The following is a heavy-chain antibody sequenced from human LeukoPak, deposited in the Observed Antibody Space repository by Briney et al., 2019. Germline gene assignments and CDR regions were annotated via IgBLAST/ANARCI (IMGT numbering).Heavy chain of an antibody. J-gene: IGHJ4*02. CDR2: IYNAGTT. CDR3: VREHDWNDVGLCDY. V-gene: IGHV4-4*07. Sequence: PSQTLSLTRTVSGDPISRFYWSWIRQPGAKGLEGIGRIYNAGTTNHHPALKSRLTISVDTSKNHFSLKLNSVPDAHTVVYYCVREHDWNDVGLCDYWGQGILVTVSS. CDR1: GDPISRFY. D-gene: IGHD1-1*01.